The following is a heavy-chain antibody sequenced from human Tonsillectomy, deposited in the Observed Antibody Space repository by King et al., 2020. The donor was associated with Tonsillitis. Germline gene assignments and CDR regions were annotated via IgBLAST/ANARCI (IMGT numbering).Heavy chain of an antibody. J-gene: IGHJ4*02. CDR2: IYYSGST. CDR1: GCSISSSSYY. D-gene: IGHD3-22*01. V-gene: IGHV4-39*01. CDR3: ARGSRLGIYYFDY. Sequence: QLQESGPGLVKPSETLSLTCTVSGCSISSSSYYWGWIRQPPGKGLEWIGGIYYSGSTYYNPFLKSRVTMSVDKSNNQFSLKLSSVTAADTAVYYCARGSRLGIYYFDYWGQGTLVTVSS.